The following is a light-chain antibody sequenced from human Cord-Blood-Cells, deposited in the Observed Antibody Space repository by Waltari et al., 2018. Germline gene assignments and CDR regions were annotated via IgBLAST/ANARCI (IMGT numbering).Light chain of an antibody. V-gene: IGKV1-39*01. CDR2: AAS. CDR1: QSISSY. J-gene: IGKJ1*01. CDR3: QQSYSTPWT. Sequence: DIQMTQSPSSLSAAVGARVTITCRASQSISSYLNWYQQKPGTAPKLLIYAASSLQSGLPSRCSGSGAGTDFTLTISILQPEDFATYYCQQSYSTPWTFGQGTKVEIK.